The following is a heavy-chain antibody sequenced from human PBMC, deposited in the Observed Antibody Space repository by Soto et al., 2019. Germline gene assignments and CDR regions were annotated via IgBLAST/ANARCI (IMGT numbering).Heavy chain of an antibody. CDR3: ASKGYRIAVTGTRVGYFQH. V-gene: IGHV5-51*01. D-gene: IGHD6-19*01. Sequence: GESLKISCXGSGYSSTSYWIGCLRQMPAKGLAWMGIIYPGDSGTGYSPSFQGQVTISADKSISTAYLQWSSLKASDTAMYYCASKGYRIAVTGTRVGYFQHWGQGTLVTVSS. J-gene: IGHJ1*01. CDR1: GYSSTSYW. CDR2: IYPGDSGT.